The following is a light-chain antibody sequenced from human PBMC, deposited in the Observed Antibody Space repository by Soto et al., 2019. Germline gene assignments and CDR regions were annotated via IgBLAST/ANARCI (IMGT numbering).Light chain of an antibody. CDR3: QQRSNWPSIT. CDR1: QSVNKY. Sequence: VLTQSPATLSLSPGERATLSCRASQSVNKYLAWYQQKPGQAPRLLIYEASKRATGIPARFSGSGSGTDFTLTIGSLEPEDFAVYYCQQRSNWPSITFGQGTRLEI. CDR2: EAS. V-gene: IGKV3-11*01. J-gene: IGKJ5*01.